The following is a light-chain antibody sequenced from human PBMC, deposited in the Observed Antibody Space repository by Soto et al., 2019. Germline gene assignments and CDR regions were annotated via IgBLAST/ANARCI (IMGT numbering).Light chain of an antibody. CDR3: QQRYNTTWT. CDR1: QSISTW. J-gene: IGKJ1*01. Sequence: DIELTQSPATLPASLGDRVTITCRANQSISTWLAWYQQKPGKAPNLLIYKAYSLETWVPSRFSCSGSGTDVTLTISSLQPEDVATYSCQQRYNTTWTFGQANKVDI. V-gene: IGKV1-5*03. CDR2: KAY.